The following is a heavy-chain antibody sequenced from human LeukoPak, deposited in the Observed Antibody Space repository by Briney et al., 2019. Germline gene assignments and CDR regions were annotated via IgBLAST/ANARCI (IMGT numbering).Heavy chain of an antibody. D-gene: IGHD3-10*01. V-gene: IGHV4-59*11. J-gene: IGHJ4*02. CDR2: IFHGGQT. CDR1: GGSMSSHY. Sequence: PSETLSLTCTVSGGSMSSHYWSWVRQPPRKALEWSGYIFHGGQTFANPSLSSPVTISVDTSNNQSSLTLTSLTAAETAVYFCARDTYYTSGTYYIDYFDSWGQGALVTVSS. CDR3: ARDTYYTSGTYYIDYFDS.